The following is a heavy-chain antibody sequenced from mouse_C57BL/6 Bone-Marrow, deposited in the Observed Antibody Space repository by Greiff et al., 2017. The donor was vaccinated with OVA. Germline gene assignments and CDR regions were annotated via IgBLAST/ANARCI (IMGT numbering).Heavy chain of an antibody. V-gene: IGHV1-84*01. Sequence: LVESGPELVKPGASVKISCKASGYTFTDYYINWVKQRPGQGLEWIGWIYPGSGNTKYNEKFKGKATLTVDTSSSTAYMQLSSLTPEDSAVYFCARGDWNYFDYWGQGTTLTVSS. J-gene: IGHJ2*01. D-gene: IGHD3-3*01. CDR3: ARGDWNYFDY. CDR1: GYTFTDYY. CDR2: IYPGSGNT.